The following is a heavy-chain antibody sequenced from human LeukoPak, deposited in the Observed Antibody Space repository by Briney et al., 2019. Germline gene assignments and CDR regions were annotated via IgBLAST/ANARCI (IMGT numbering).Heavy chain of an antibody. CDR1: GYSISSGYY. V-gene: IGHV4-38-2*02. J-gene: IGHJ4*02. CDR2: IYHSGST. Sequence: SETLSLTCTVSGYSISSGYYWGWIRQPPGKGLEWIGSIYHSGSTYYNPSLRSRVTISVDTSKNQFSLKLSSVTAADTAVYYCARQVMEIAVAFDYWGQGTLVTVSS. D-gene: IGHD6-19*01. CDR3: ARQVMEIAVAFDY.